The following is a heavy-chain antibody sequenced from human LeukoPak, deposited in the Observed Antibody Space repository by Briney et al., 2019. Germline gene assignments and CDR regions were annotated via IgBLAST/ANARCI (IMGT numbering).Heavy chain of an antibody. CDR2: IYTSGST. J-gene: IGHJ4*02. V-gene: IGHV4-4*07. Sequence: SETLSLTRTVSGGSISSYYWSWVRQPAGKGLEWIGRIYTSGSTNYNPSLKSRVTMSVDTSKNQFSLKLSSVTAADTAVYYCARGGYYYDSSGYYYLDYWGQGTLVTVSS. CDR3: ARGGYYYDSSGYYYLDY. D-gene: IGHD3-22*01. CDR1: GGSISSYY.